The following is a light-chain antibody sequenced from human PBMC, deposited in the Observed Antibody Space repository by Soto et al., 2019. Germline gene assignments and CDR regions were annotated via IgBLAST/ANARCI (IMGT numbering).Light chain of an antibody. CDR2: GAS. J-gene: IGKJ1*01. CDR1: QTISGNS. V-gene: IGKV3-20*01. Sequence: EIVLTQSPDTLSLSPGDRATLSCRASQTISGNSFAWYQQKPGQAPRLLIYGASSRATGIADRFSGSGSGTYFTLTISSLEPEDFALYYCQQYRTFGRGTRVEIK. CDR3: QQYRT.